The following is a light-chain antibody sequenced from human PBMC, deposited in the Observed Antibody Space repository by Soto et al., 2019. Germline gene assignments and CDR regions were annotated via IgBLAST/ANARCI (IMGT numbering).Light chain of an antibody. CDR1: LIVTSNY. CDR3: QQCGSSPIT. CDR2: GAS. J-gene: IGKJ5*01. Sequence: EIEMTQSRATLSVSPGERATLSCRASLIVTSNYLVWYQQKPGQAPRLLIYGASSRATGIPDRFSGSGSGTDFTLTISRLEPEDFAVYYCQQCGSSPITFGQGTRLEIK. V-gene: IGKV3-20*01.